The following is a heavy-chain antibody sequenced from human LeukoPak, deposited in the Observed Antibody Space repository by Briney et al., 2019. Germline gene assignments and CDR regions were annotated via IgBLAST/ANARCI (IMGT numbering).Heavy chain of an antibody. D-gene: IGHD3-16*01. J-gene: IGHJ6*03. Sequence: ASVKVSCKASGYTFTSYGISWVRQAPGQGLEWMGWISAYNGNTNYAQKLQGRVTMTTDTSTSTAYMELRSLRSDDTAVYYCARFYDYDRGDYYYYYYMDVWGKGTTVTVSS. CDR1: GYTFTSYG. CDR3: ARFYDYDRGDYYYYYYMDV. CDR2: ISAYNGNT. V-gene: IGHV1-18*01.